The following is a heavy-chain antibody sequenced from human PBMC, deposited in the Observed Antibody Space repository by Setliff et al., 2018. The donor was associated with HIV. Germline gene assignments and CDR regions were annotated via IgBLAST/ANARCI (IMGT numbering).Heavy chain of an antibody. Sequence: KTSETLSLTCTVSNGSISSHYWSWIRQPPGKGLEWIGNMYYSGSTNYNPSLKSRVTISVDRSQNHFSLKLSSVTAADTAVYYCAREVDYYDSSRYLLLYYFDSWGQGTLVTV. V-gene: IGHV4-59*11. J-gene: IGHJ4*02. D-gene: IGHD3-22*01. CDR3: AREVDYYDSSRYLLLYYFDS. CDR1: NGSISSHY. CDR2: MYYSGST.